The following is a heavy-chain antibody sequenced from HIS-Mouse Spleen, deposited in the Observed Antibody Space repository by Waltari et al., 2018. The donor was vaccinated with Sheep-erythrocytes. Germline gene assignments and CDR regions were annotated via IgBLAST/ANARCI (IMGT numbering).Heavy chain of an antibody. CDR2: ISSSSSYI. D-gene: IGHD1-1*01. J-gene: IGHJ3*02. CDR1: GFTFSSYS. V-gene: IGHV3-21*01. Sequence: EVQLVESGGGLVKPGGSLRLSCAASGFTFSSYSMNWVRHAPGKGVEWVSSISSSSSYIYYADSVKGRFTISRDNAKNSLYLQMNSLRAEDTAVYYCARDTGTDAFDIWGQGTMVTVSS. CDR3: ARDTGTDAFDI.